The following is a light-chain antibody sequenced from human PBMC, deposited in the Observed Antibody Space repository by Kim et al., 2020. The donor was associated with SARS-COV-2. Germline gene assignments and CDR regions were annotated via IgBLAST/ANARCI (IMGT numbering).Light chain of an antibody. CDR2: QTN. J-gene: IGLJ1*01. CDR3: LLFHGGAHV. CDR1: TGAVTSDYH. Sequence: PGGTVTLTWASSTGAVTSDYHPNWFQQKPGQAPRALIYQTNMKHSWTPARFSGSVLGDKAALTLSDVQPEDEAEYYCLLFHGGAHVFGAGTKVTVL. V-gene: IGLV7-43*01.